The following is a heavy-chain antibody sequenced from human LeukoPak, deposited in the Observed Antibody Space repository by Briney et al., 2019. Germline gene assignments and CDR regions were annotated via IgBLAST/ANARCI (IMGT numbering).Heavy chain of an antibody. CDR3: AREFTSAYSGSSKCL. J-gene: IGHJ4*02. CDR1: GFTFSIYS. Sequence: TGGSLRLSCAASGFTFSIYSMKWVRQAPGKGLERVSSISSRDNSIYYADSVKGRFTISRNNAENSLYLQMNSLRGEDTAVYYCAREFTSAYSGSSKCLWGQGTLVTVSS. CDR2: ISSRDNSI. V-gene: IGHV3-21*01. D-gene: IGHD2-21*01.